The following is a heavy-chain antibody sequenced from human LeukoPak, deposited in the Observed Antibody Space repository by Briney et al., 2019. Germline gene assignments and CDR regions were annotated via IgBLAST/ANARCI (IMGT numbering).Heavy chain of an antibody. Sequence: PGGSLSLSCAASGFIFSSYGMHWVRQAPGKGLEWVAFIRYDGSNKYYADSVKGRFTISRDNSKDTLYLQMNSLRAEDTAMYYCAKKGYYASGSYFDYWGQGTLVTVSS. V-gene: IGHV3-30*02. J-gene: IGHJ4*02. CDR2: IRYDGSNK. D-gene: IGHD3-10*01. CDR1: GFIFSSYG. CDR3: AKKGYYASGSYFDY.